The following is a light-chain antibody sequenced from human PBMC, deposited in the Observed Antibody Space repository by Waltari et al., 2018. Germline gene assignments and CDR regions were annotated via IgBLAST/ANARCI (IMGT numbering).Light chain of an antibody. J-gene: IGLJ3*02. V-gene: IGLV6-57*02. CDR3: QSYDGASWV. CDR2: EDD. Sequence: NFMLTHPHSVSESPGQTVKISCTGSSGSIASNYVQWYQQRPGSAPTTVVYEDDQRPSGVPDRFSGSIDSSSNSASLTISGLKTEDEADYYCQSYDGASWVFGGGTRLTVL. CDR1: SGSIASNY.